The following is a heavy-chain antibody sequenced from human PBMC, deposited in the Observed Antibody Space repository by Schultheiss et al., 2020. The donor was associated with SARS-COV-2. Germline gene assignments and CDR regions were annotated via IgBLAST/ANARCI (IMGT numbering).Heavy chain of an antibody. Sequence: SETLSLTCTVSGGSISSYYWSWIRQPAGKGLEWIGRIYTSGSTNSNPSLKSRVTMSVDTSKNQFSLKLSSVTAADTAVYYCARDFSGELSYYYYYYMDVWGKGTTVTVSS. J-gene: IGHJ6*03. CDR2: IYTSGST. CDR1: GGSISSYY. CDR3: ARDFSGELSYYYYYYMDV. D-gene: IGHD3-10*01. V-gene: IGHV4-4*07.